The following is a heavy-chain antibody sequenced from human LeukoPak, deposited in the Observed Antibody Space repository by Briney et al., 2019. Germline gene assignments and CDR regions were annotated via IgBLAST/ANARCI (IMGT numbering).Heavy chain of an antibody. CDR2: ISAYNGNT. D-gene: IGHD2-2*01. CDR3: ASVDCSRTSCYAGDY. Sequence: GASVKVSCKASGYTFTSYGISWVRQAPGQGLEWMGWISAYNGNTNYAQKLQGRVTMTTDTSTSTAYMELRSLRSDDTAVYYCASVDCSRTSCYAGDYWGQGTLVTVSS. CDR1: GYTFTSYG. V-gene: IGHV1-18*01. J-gene: IGHJ4*02.